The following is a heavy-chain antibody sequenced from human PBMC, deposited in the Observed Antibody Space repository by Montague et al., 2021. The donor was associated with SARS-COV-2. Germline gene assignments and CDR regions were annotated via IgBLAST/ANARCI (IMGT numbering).Heavy chain of an antibody. V-gene: IGHV4-39*01. CDR3: ARFPTSYYYDSKEAPATPDAFDI. D-gene: IGHD3-22*01. CDR1: GGSISSSSYY. Sequence: SETLSLTCTVSGGSISSSSYYWGWIRQPPGKGLEWIGSIYYSGSTYYNPSLKGRVTISVDTSKNQFSLKLSSVTAADTAVYYCARFPTSYYYDSKEAPATPDAFDIWGQGTMVTVSS. J-gene: IGHJ3*02. CDR2: IYYSGST.